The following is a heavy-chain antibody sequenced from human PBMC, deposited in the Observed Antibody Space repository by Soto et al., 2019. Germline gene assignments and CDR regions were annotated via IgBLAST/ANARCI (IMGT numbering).Heavy chain of an antibody. CDR1: SGSFSGYY. D-gene: IGHD1-26*01. J-gene: IGHJ5*02. CDR2: INHSGST. V-gene: IGHV4-34*01. Sequence: SDTLSLTCAVYSGSFSGYYWSWIRQPPGKGLEWIGEINHSGSTNYNPSLKSRVAISVDTSKNQFSLKLSSVTAADTAVYYCARHRVGATRGSDWFDPWGQGTLVTVSS. CDR3: ARHRVGATRGSDWFDP.